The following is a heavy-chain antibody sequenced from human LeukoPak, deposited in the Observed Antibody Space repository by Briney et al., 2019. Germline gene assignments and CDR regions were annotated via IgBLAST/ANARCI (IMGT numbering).Heavy chain of an antibody. CDR1: GLTFNNYG. CDR3: ARLPNYDSSGYYFEIDY. J-gene: IGHJ4*02. CDR2: INWNAVRV. D-gene: IGHD3-22*01. V-gene: IGHV3-20*04. Sequence: GGSLRLSCAASGLTFNNYGMSWVRQAPGKGLEWVSGINWNAVRVGYADSVKGRFTISRDNAKNYLYLQMNSLRAEDTAFYYCARLPNYDSSGYYFEIDYWGQGTLVTVSS.